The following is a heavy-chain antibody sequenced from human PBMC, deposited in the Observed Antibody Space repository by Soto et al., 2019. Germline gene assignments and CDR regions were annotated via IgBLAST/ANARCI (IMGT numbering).Heavy chain of an antibody. J-gene: IGHJ6*02. V-gene: IGHV4-30-4*01. D-gene: IGHD5-12*01. CDR2: IYYSGST. CDR3: ARGVQSEWLRFKWRKENYYYYYGMDV. Sequence: SETLSLTCTVSGGSISSGDYYWSWIRQPPGKGLEWIGYIYYSGSTYYNPSLKSRVTISVDTSKNQFSLKLSSVTAADTAVYYCARGVQSEWLRFKWRKENYYYYYGMDVWGQGTTVTVSS. CDR1: GGSISSGDYY.